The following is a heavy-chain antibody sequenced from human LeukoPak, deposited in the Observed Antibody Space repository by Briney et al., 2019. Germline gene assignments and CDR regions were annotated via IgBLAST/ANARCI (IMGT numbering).Heavy chain of an antibody. CDR3: ATWDTTGTTLGFDT. V-gene: IGHV1-2*02. CDR2: INPSNGGT. D-gene: IGHD1-1*01. Sequence: GASVKVSCKASGYTFTGYYMHWVRQAPGQGLEWMGWINPSNGGTKYEQKFQGRVTMTRDTSISTAYMELSRVRSDDAAVYYCATWDTTGTTLGFDTWGQGTLVTVSS. J-gene: IGHJ5*02. CDR1: GYTFTGYY.